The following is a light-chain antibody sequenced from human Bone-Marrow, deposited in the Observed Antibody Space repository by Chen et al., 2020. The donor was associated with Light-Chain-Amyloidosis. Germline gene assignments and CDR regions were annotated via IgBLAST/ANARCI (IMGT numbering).Light chain of an antibody. CDR2: EVT. V-gene: IGLV2-14*01. CDR3: SSYTITHPLV. Sequence: QSALTQPASVSGSPGPSITIPCTGTSSDVGGDNHFSCYQQRPDKAPQLMIYEVTNRPSWDPDGFSGSRSYNTASLTICGLQSEDEVDYFCSSYTITHPLVFGSGTRVTVL. J-gene: IGLJ1*01. CDR1: SSDVGGDNH.